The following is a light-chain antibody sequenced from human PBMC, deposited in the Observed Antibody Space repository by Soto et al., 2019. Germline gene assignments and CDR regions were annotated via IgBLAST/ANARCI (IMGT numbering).Light chain of an antibody. Sequence: DIQLTQSPSTVSASVGDRVTITCRASQSMNSWLAWYRQKPGEAPKVLIYDASSLGSGVPSRFSGSGSGTEFTLTIGSLQPEDFATYYCQHYDNLPPFTFGPGTKVAIK. CDR2: DAS. CDR1: QSMNSW. CDR3: QHYDNLPPFT. J-gene: IGKJ3*01. V-gene: IGKV1-5*01.